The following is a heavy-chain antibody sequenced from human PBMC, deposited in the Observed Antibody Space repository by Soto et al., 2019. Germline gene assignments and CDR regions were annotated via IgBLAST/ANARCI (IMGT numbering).Heavy chain of an antibody. CDR1: GGSISSYC. J-gene: IGHJ4*02. D-gene: IGHD6-6*01. CDR3: ASGSAARPDY. CDR2: IYYSGST. V-gene: IGHV4-59*01. Sequence: SETLSLTCTVSGGSISSYCWSWIRQPPGKGLEWIGYIYYSGSTNYNPSLKSRVTISVDTSKNQFSLKLSSVTAADTAVYYCASGSAARPDYWGQGTLVTVSS.